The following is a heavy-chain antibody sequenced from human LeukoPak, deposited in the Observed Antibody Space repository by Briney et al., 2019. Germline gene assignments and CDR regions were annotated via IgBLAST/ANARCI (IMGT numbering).Heavy chain of an antibody. CDR1: GFTFSSYS. D-gene: IGHD3-22*01. CDR3: AREYYDSSGHNS. CDR2: ISSSSSTI. V-gene: IGHV3-48*01. Sequence: GGSLRLSCAASGFTFSSYSMNWDRQAQGKGLEWVSYISSSSSTIYYADSVKGRFTISRDNAKNSMYLQMNSLRAEDTAVYYCAREYYDSSGHNSWGQGTLVTVSS. J-gene: IGHJ4*02.